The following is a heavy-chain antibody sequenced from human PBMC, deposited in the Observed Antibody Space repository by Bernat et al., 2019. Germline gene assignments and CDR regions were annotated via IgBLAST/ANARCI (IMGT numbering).Heavy chain of an antibody. J-gene: IGHJ4*02. CDR1: GFTFSDAW. CDR3: TADVPDWNPMGFDY. V-gene: IGHV3-15*07. D-gene: IGHD1-1*01. Sequence: EVQLVESGGGLINPGGSLRLSCAASGFTFSDAWMMWVRQAPGKGLEWVGRIKSSGAGGATDYAGPVKGRFTISRDDSKSGLYLQMDSLKIEYTAVYFCTADVPDWNPMGFDYWGQGALVTVSS. CDR2: IKSSGAGGAT.